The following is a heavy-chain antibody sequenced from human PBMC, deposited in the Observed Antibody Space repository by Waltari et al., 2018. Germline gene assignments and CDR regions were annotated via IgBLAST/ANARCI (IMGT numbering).Heavy chain of an antibody. CDR3: ATYYYDTQDYFDY. Sequence: QVQLQESGPGLVKPSQTLSLTCTVSGGSISSGGYYWSWIRQHPGKGLEWIGDIYYSGSTYYNPSRKSRVTISVDTSKNQFSLKRSSVTAADTAVYYCATYYYDTQDYFDYWGQGTLVTVSS. CDR1: GGSISSGGYY. CDR2: IYYSGST. D-gene: IGHD3-22*01. V-gene: IGHV4-31*03. J-gene: IGHJ4*02.